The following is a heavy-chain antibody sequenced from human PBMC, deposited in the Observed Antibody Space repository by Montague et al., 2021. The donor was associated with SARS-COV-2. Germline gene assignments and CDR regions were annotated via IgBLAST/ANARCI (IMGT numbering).Heavy chain of an antibody. J-gene: IGHJ6*02. D-gene: IGHD4-23*01. CDR1: GGSISSSSYY. CDR3: ARTTVVAPYYYYAMDV. Sequence: SETLSLTCTVSGGSISSSSYYWGWIRQPPGKGLEWIGSIYYSGSTYYNPSLKSRVTISVDASKNQFSLKLSSVTAADTAVYFCARTTVVAPYYYYAMDVWGQGTTVTVSS. CDR2: IYYSGST. V-gene: IGHV4-39*01.